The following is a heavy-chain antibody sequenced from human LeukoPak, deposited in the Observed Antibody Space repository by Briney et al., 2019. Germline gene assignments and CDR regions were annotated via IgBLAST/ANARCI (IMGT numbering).Heavy chain of an antibody. V-gene: IGHV1-2*02. CDR3: AREGPIVGATHLVDY. D-gene: IGHD1-26*01. J-gene: IGHJ4*02. CDR2: INPNSGGT. Sequence: ASVKVSFKASVYTFTYYYMHWVRQAPGQGLEWMGWINPNSGGTNYAQKFQGRVTTTRDTSISTAYMELSRLRSDDTAVYYCAREGPIVGATHLVDYWGQGTLVTVSS. CDR1: VYTFTYYY.